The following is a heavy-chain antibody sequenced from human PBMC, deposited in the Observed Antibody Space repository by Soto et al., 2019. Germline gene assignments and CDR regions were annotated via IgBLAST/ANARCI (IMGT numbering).Heavy chain of an antibody. Sequence: GGSLRLSCAASGFTFSSYAMSWVRQAPGKGLEWVSAISGSGGSTYYADSVKGRFTISRDNSKNTLYLQMNSLRAEDTAVYYCAKREETYYDILTGYHNWFDPWGQGTLVTVSS. CDR1: GFTFSSYA. CDR3: AKREETYYDILTGYHNWFDP. J-gene: IGHJ5*02. CDR2: ISGSGGST. D-gene: IGHD3-9*01. V-gene: IGHV3-23*01.